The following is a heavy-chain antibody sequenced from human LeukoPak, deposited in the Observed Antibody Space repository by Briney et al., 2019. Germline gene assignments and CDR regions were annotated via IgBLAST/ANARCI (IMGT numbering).Heavy chain of an antibody. D-gene: IGHD1-14*01. J-gene: IGHJ4*02. Sequence: SETLSLTCAVYGGSFSGYYWSWIRQPPGKGLEWIGEINHSGSTNYNPSLKSRVTISVDTSKNQFSLKLSSVTAADTAVYYCASPSETGRGPYYFDYWGQGTLVTVSS. V-gene: IGHV4-34*01. CDR2: INHSGST. CDR3: ASPSETGRGPYYFDY. CDR1: GGSFSGYY.